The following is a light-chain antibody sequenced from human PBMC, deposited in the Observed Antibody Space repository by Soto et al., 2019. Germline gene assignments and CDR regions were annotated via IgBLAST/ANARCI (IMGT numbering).Light chain of an antibody. CDR2: DAS. CDR3: QQRSNWPP. V-gene: IGKV3-11*01. Sequence: EIVLTQSPATLSLSPGERATLSCRASQSVSSYLAWYQQKPGQAPRLLIYDASNRATGIPARFSGSGSGTDFTLTISSLEPEDLAVYYCQQRSNWPPFGGGTKVEIK. J-gene: IGKJ4*01. CDR1: QSVSSY.